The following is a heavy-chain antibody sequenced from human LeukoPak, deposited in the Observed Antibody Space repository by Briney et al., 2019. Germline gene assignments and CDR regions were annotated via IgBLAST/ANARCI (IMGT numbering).Heavy chain of an antibody. CDR2: INPNSGGT. CDR1: GYTFTSYY. CDR3: ARVFHDSSGPFDY. J-gene: IGHJ4*02. V-gene: IGHV1-2*06. D-gene: IGHD3-22*01. Sequence: ASVKVSCKASGYTFTSYYMHWVRQAPGQGLEWMGRINPNSGGTNYAQKFQGRVTMTRDTSISTAYMELSRLRSDDTAVYYCARVFHDSSGPFDYWGQGTLVTVSS.